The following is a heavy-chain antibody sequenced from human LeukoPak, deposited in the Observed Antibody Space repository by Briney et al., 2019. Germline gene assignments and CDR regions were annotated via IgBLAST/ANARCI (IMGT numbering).Heavy chain of an antibody. CDR1: GFTLSSYA. J-gene: IGHJ4*02. Sequence: PGGSLRLSCAASGFTLSSYAMHWVRQAPGKGLEWVSVIYSGGSTYYADSVKGRFTISRDNSKNTLYLQMNSLRAEDTAVYYCARAVRYYYGSWGQGTLVTVSS. D-gene: IGHD3-10*01. CDR2: IYSGGST. CDR3: ARAVRYYYGS. V-gene: IGHV3-66*01.